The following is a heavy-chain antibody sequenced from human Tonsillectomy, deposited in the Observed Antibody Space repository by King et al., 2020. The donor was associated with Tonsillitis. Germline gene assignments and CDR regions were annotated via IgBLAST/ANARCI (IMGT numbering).Heavy chain of an antibody. CDR2: VYYSGNT. J-gene: IGHJ4*02. Sequence: QLQESGPGLVKPSETLSLTCTVSGGSISSYYWNWIRQPPGKRLEWSGNVYYSGNTNYNPSLSSRVTMSGDTSKSQFSLKLTSVTAADTAVYFCARDIGYYDSSGYYPTAFFDYWGQGTLVTVSS. CDR3: ARDIGYYDSSGYYPTAFFDY. CDR1: GGSISSYY. V-gene: IGHV4-59*01. D-gene: IGHD3-22*01.